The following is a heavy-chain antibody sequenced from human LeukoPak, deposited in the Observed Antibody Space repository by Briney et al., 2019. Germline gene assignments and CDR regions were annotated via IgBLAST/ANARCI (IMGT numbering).Heavy chain of an antibody. Sequence: TGGSLRLSCAASGFTFSSYGMSWVRQAPGKGLEWVSAISGSGGSTYYADSVKGRFTISRDNSKNTLYLQMNSLRAEDTAVYYCATQLGASSYVGHAIGYWGQGTLVTVSS. CDR1: GFTFSSYG. D-gene: IGHD3-16*01. CDR3: ATQLGASSYVGHAIGY. CDR2: ISGSGGST. J-gene: IGHJ4*02. V-gene: IGHV3-23*01.